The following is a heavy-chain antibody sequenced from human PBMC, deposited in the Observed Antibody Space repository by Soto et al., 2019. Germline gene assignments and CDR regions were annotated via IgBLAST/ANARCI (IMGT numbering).Heavy chain of an antibody. J-gene: IGHJ6*02. CDR2: ISSSSSTI. CDR1: GFTFSSYS. CDR3: ARASGSYYYYGMDV. D-gene: IGHD1-26*01. Sequence: ESGGGLVQPGGSLRLSCAASGFTFSSYSMNWVRQAPGKGLEWVSYISSSSSTIYYADSVKGRFTISRDNAKNSLYLQMNSLRDEDTAVYYCARASGSYYYYGMDVWGQGTTVTVSS. V-gene: IGHV3-48*02.